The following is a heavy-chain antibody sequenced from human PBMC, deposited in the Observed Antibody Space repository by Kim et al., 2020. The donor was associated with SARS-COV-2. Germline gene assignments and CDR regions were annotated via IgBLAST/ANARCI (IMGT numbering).Heavy chain of an antibody. V-gene: IGHV4-39*07. CDR3: ARFSGSYSYFDY. CDR2: IYYSGST. J-gene: IGHJ4*02. Sequence: SETLFLTCTVSGGSISSSSYYWGWIRQPPGKGLEWIGSIYYSGSTYYNPSLKSRVTISVDTSKNQFSLKLSSVTAADTAVYYCARFSGSYSYFDYWGQGTLVTVSS. D-gene: IGHD1-26*01. CDR1: GGSISSSSYY.